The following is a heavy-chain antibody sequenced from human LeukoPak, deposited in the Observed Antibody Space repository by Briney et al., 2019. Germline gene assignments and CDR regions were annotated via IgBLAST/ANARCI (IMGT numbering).Heavy chain of an antibody. CDR1: GLTFSSYG. Sequence: PGGSLRLSCAASGLTFSSYGMHWVRQAPGKGLEWVAFIRYDGSNKYYADSVKGRFTISRDNSKNTLYLQMNSLRAEDTAVYYCAKDLTGVGANMFDYWGQGTLVTVSS. V-gene: IGHV3-30*02. J-gene: IGHJ4*02. D-gene: IGHD1-26*01. CDR2: IRYDGSNK. CDR3: AKDLTGVGANMFDY.